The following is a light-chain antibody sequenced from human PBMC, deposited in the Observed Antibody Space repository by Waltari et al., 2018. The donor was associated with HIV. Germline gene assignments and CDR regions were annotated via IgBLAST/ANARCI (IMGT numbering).Light chain of an antibody. CDR1: QSLVHSDGNTY. V-gene: IGKV2-30*02. CDR3: IQETHGPPDT. J-gene: IGKJ2*01. CDR2: KVS. Sequence: DVVMTQSPLSLPVTLGQPASISCRSSQSLVHSDGNTYLNWFQQRPGQSPRRLIYKVSNRASGVPDRFSSSGASNEFTLRITRVEAEDCGVYYCIQETHGPPDTFGQGDQAGDQT.